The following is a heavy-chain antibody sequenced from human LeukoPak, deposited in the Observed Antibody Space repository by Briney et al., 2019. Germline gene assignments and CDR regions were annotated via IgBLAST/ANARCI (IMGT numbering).Heavy chain of an antibody. J-gene: IGHJ5*02. CDR2: ISSSSSYT. D-gene: IGHD3-10*01. V-gene: IGHV3-11*06. CDR3: ARTYGSGEGWFDP. Sequence: GGSLRLSCAASGFTFSDYYMSWIRQAPGQGLERVSYISSSSSYTNYADSVKGRFTISRDNAKNSLYLQMNSLRAEDTAVYYCARTYGSGEGWFDPWGQGTLVTVSS. CDR1: GFTFSDYY.